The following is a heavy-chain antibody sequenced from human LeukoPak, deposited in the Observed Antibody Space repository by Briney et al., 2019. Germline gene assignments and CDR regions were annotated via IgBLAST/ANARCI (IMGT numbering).Heavy chain of an antibody. V-gene: IGHV3-7*03. J-gene: IGHJ6*02. CDR3: ARGGGLDV. CDR1: GFTFSSYW. CDR2: INHNGNVN. D-gene: IGHD3-16*01. Sequence: GGSLRLSCAASGFTFSSYWMNWARQAPGKGLEWVASINHNGNVNYYVDSVKGRFTVSRDNAKDSLYLQMSNLRAEDTAVYFCARGGGLDVWGQGATVTVSS.